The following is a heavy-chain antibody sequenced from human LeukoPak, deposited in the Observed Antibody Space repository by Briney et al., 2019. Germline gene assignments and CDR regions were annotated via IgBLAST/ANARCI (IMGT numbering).Heavy chain of an antibody. CDR1: GFTVSSNY. J-gene: IGHJ3*02. Sequence: PGGSLRLSCAASGFTVSSNYMSWVRQAPGKGLEWVSVTYTGGSTNYADSVEGRFSISRDNSKNTLYLQMSSLRAEDTAVYYCARVDVVTVGKNAFDIWGQGTMVTVSS. V-gene: IGHV3-53*01. CDR3: ARVDVVTVGKNAFDI. CDR2: TYTGGST. D-gene: IGHD4-23*01.